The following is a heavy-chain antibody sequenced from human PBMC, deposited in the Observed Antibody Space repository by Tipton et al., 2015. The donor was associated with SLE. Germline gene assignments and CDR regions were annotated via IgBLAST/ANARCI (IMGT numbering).Heavy chain of an antibody. D-gene: IGHD5-12*01. CDR2: VHHSGST. CDR1: GDSISSDNYY. V-gene: IGHV4-39*02. J-gene: IGHJ4*02. CDR3: ARGNKVEEDLDY. Sequence: TLSLTCTVSGDSISSDNYYWGWIRQTPGKGLEWIGSVHHSGSTYYSPSLRSRLTLSFDTSNNHFSLELRSVTAADTAVYFCARGNKVEEDLDYWGPGTLVTVSS.